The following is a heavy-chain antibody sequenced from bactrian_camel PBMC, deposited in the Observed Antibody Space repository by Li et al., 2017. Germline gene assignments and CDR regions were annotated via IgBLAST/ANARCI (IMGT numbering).Heavy chain of an antibody. CDR2: IHTGGGMT. V-gene: IGHV3S1*01. Sequence: HVQLVESGGGSVQAGGSLRLSCAASGYTYGSYSQNCMAWFRQAPGKEREEVAFIHTGGGMTSYADPVKGRFTISQDNAKHTIYLQMNALKTDDTAVHYCALESRDGRNWYVYWGKGTQVTVS. CDR1: GYTYGSYSQNC. D-gene: IGHD6*01. J-gene: IGHJ7*01.